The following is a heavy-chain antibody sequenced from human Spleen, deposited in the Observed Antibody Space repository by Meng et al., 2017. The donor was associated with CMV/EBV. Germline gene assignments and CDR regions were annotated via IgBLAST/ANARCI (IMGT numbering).Heavy chain of an antibody. Sequence: GSLRLSCTVSGGSISSSSYYWGWVRQPPGKGLEWIGSIYYSGSTYYNPSLKSRVTISVDTSKNQFSLKLSSVTAADTAVYYCARLDYDILTGPDYWGQGTLVTVSS. J-gene: IGHJ4*02. CDR1: GGSISSSSYY. CDR2: IYYSGST. V-gene: IGHV4-39*01. D-gene: IGHD3-9*01. CDR3: ARLDYDILTGPDY.